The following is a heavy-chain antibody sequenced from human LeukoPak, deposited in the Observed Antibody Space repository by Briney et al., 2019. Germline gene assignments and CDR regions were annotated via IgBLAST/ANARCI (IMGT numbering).Heavy chain of an antibody. CDR2: INYSGGST. CDR3: AKDPPGGSSLDYFHY. Sequence: PGGSLRLSCAASGFTFSSYAMSWVCQAPGKGLEWVSGINYSGGSTYYADSVKGRFTISRDNSKNTLFLQMSSLRAEDTAVYYCAKDPPGGSSLDYFHYWGQGTQVTVSS. D-gene: IGHD4-23*01. CDR1: GFTFSSYA. V-gene: IGHV3-23*01. J-gene: IGHJ4*02.